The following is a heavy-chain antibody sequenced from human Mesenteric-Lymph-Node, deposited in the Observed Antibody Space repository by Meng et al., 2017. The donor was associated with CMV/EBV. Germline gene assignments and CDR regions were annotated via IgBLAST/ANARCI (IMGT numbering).Heavy chain of an antibody. CDR1: GYSFASYW. V-gene: IGHV5-51*01. CDR3: ARPIWFGEYYFDF. Sequence: KVSCKGSGYSFASYWIGWVRQMPGKGLEWVAIIYPPDSDTRYSPSFQGQVSISVDKSISTAYLQWNNLKVSDTAMYYCARPIWFGEYYFDFWGQGTLVTAPQ. D-gene: IGHD3-10*01. J-gene: IGHJ4*02. CDR2: IYPPDSDT.